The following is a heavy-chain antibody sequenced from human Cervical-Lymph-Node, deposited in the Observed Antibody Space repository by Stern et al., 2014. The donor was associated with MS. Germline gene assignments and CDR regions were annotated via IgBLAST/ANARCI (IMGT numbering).Heavy chain of an antibody. D-gene: IGHD3-22*01. CDR2: ISPYTSNT. CDR1: GYTFTMFG. CDR3: ARVDYYESSGFFMY. V-gene: IGHV1-18*01. Sequence: VQLEESGPEVKKPGASVRVPCKASGYTFTMFGLSWVRQAPGHGLEWMGWISPYTSNTTFAEKFQGRVTLTTDTSTDTAYMELRNLKSDDTAVYYCARVDYYESSGFFMYWGQGTLVTVSS. J-gene: IGHJ4*02.